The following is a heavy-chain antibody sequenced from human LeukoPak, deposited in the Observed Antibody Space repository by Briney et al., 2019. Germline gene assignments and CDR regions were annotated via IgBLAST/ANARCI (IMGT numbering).Heavy chain of an antibody. V-gene: IGHV1-46*01. Sequence: ASVKVSCKASGYTFTSYYMHWVRQAPGQGLEWMGIINPSGGSTSYAQKFQGRVTMTRDMSTSTVYMELSSLRSEDTAVYYCARTCNGGSSTSCYGYFDYWGQGTLVTVSS. CDR2: INPSGGST. D-gene: IGHD2-2*01. CDR3: ARTCNGGSSTSCYGYFDY. CDR1: GYTFTSYY. J-gene: IGHJ4*02.